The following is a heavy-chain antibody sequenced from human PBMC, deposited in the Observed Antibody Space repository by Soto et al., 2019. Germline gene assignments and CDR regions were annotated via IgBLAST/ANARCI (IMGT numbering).Heavy chain of an antibody. V-gene: IGHV3-23*01. J-gene: IGHJ4*02. D-gene: IGHD6-19*01. CDR2: ISGSGSST. CDR3: ASRGSGWYFDY. CDR1: GFTFSSYA. Sequence: PGGSLRLSCAASGFTFSSYAMNWVRQAPGKGLEWVSVISGSGSSTYYADSVKGRFTISRDNSKNTLYLQMNSLRAEDTAVYYCASRGSGWYFDYWGQGTLVTVSS.